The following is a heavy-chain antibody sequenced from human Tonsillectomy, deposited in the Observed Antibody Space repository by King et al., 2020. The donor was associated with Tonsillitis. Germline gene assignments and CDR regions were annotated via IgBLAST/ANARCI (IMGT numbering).Heavy chain of an antibody. J-gene: IGHJ4*02. V-gene: IGHV3-30-3*01. D-gene: IGHD6-19*01. CDR2: ISDDGSNK. Sequence: QVQLVESGGGVVQPGRSLRLSCAASGFTFSSYAVHWVRQAPGKGLKWVAVISDDGSNKYYADSVKGRFTISRDNSKNTLYLQMNSLRAEDTAVYYCARDWGPVAGLVAGSLDFWGQGTLVTVSS. CDR3: ARDWGPVAGLVAGSLDF. CDR1: GFTFSSYA.